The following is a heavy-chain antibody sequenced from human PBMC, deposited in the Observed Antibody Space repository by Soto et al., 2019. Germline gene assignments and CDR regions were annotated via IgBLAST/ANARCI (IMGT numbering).Heavy chain of an antibody. J-gene: IGHJ3*02. CDR1: GYTFTSYG. CDR3: ARSTYYYDSSGRPEAFDI. Sequence: QVQLVQSGAEVKKPGASVKVSCKASGYTFTSYGISWVRQAPGQGLEWMGWISAYNGNTNYAQKLQGRVTMTTDTSTSTAYMELRSLRSDDTAVYYCARSTYYYDSSGRPEAFDIWGQGTMVTVSS. CDR2: ISAYNGNT. V-gene: IGHV1-18*04. D-gene: IGHD3-22*01.